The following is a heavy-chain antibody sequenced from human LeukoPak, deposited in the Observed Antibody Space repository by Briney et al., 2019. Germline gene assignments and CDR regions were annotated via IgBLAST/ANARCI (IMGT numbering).Heavy chain of an antibody. Sequence: ASEKVSCKASGYTFTGNYMHWVRQAHGQGLEWMGRSNPNSGDTNYAQKFQGRVTMTRDTSISTAYMELSRLIFDYTAVYYCARGDSGYDHFYHMDVWGKGTTVTISS. V-gene: IGHV1-2*02. CDR1: GYTFTGNY. J-gene: IGHJ6*03. CDR3: ARGDSGYDHFYHMDV. D-gene: IGHD5-12*01. CDR2: SNPNSGDT.